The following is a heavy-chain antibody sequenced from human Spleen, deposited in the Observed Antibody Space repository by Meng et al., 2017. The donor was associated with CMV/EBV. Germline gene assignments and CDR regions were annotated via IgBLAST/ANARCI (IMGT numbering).Heavy chain of an antibody. CDR2: ISGSGSTI. CDR1: GLNFRDYY. Sequence: GESLKISCAASGLNFRDYYLTWIRQAPGKGLEWISYISGSGSTIYYADSMKGRFAVSRDNAKNSLYLQMNSLRAEDTAVYYCAKDVEYRRDGPFDYWGQGTLVTVSS. J-gene: IGHJ4*02. CDR3: AKDVEYRRDGPFDY. D-gene: IGHD5-24*01. V-gene: IGHV3-11*01.